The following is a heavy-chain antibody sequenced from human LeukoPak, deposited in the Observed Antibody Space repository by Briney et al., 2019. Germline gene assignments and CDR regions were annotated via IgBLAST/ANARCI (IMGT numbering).Heavy chain of an antibody. V-gene: IGHV4-59*08. Sequence: SETLSLTCTASGGSISPYYWSWIRQPPGEGLEWIGYISYTGSTIYNPSLKSRVTISIDTSENHFSLELSSVTAADTAVYYCARHIGGTTRDLWGQGTLVIVSS. CDR1: GGSISPYY. CDR3: ARHIGGTTRDL. CDR2: ISYTGST. D-gene: IGHD1-7*01. J-gene: IGHJ5*02.